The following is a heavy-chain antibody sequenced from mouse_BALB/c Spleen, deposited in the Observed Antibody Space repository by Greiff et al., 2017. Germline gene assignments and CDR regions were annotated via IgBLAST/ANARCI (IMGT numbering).Heavy chain of an antibody. J-gene: IGHJ4*01. CDR2: ISSGSSTI. CDR1: GFTFSSFG. CDR3: ARGYGNYVGAMDY. V-gene: IGHV5-17*02. Sequence: EVKVVESGGGLVQPGGSRKLSCAASGFTFSSFGMHWVRQAPEKGLEWVAYISSGSSTIYYADTVKGRFTISRDNPKNTLFLQMTSLRSEDTAMYYCARGYGNYVGAMDYWGQGTSVTVSS. D-gene: IGHD2-10*02.